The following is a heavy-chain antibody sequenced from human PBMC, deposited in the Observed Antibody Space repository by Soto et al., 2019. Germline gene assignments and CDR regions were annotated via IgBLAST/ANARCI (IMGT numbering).Heavy chain of an antibody. CDR2: ITHSGST. CDR1: GGSSSSYY. Sequence: SETLSLTCAVYGGSSSSYYWSWIRQPPGKGLEWIGEITHSGSTNYNPSLKSRVTISVDTSKNQFSLKLSSVTAADTAVYYCARLGRQQLVRRNWFDLWGQGTLVTVSS. J-gene: IGHJ5*02. V-gene: IGHV4-34*01. D-gene: IGHD6-13*01. CDR3: ARLGRQQLVRRNWFDL.